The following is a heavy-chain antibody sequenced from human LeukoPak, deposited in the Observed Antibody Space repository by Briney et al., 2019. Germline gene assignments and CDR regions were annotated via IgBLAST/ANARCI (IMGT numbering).Heavy chain of an antibody. V-gene: IGHV3-30-3*01. CDR3: ARKAVAGSYDAFDI. J-gene: IGHJ3*02. D-gene: IGHD6-19*01. CDR2: ISYDGSNK. CDR1: GFTFSSYA. Sequence: GRSLRLSCAASGFTFSSYAMHWVRQAPGKGLEWVAVISYDGSNKYYADSVKGRFTISRDNSKNTLYLQMNSLRAEDTAVYYCARKAVAGSYDAFDIWGQGTMVTVSS.